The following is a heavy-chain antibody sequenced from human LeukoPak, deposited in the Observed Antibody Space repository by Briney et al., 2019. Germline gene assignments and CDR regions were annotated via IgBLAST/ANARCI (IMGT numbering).Heavy chain of an antibody. V-gene: IGHV3-21*01. CDR2: ISSSSSYI. J-gene: IGHJ4*02. CDR3: ARGANGSGSY. D-gene: IGHD6-19*01. Sequence: KPGGSLRLSCAASGFTFSSYSMNWIRQAPGKGLEWVSSISSSSSYIYYADSVKGRFTISRDNAKNSLYLQMNSLRAEDTAVYYCARGANGSGSYWGQGTLVTVSS. CDR1: GFTFSSYS.